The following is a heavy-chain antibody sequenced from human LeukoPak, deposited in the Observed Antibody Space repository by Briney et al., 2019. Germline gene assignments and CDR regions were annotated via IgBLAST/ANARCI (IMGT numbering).Heavy chain of an antibody. CDR3: ARVKSLIKYGDYLSY. V-gene: IGHV1-3*01. J-gene: IGHJ4*02. Sequence: VASVKVSCKASGYTFTSYAMHWARQAPGQRLEWMGWINAGNGNTKYSQKFQGRVTITRDTSASTAYMELSGLRSEDTAVYYCARVKSLIKYGDYLSYWGQGTLVTVSS. D-gene: IGHD4-17*01. CDR2: INAGNGNT. CDR1: GYTFTSYA.